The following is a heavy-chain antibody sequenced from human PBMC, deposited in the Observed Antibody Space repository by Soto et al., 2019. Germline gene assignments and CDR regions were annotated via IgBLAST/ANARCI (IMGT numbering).Heavy chain of an antibody. CDR2: INPNSGGT. CDR3: ATNLVAARLVYYFDY. D-gene: IGHD6-6*01. CDR1: GYTFTGYY. Sequence: ASVKVSCKASGYTFTGYYIHWVRQAPGQGLEWMGWINPNSGGTNYAQKFQGRVTMTRDTSISTAYMELSRLRSDDTAVYYCATNLVAARLVYYFDYWGQGTLVTVSS. J-gene: IGHJ4*02. V-gene: IGHV1-2*02.